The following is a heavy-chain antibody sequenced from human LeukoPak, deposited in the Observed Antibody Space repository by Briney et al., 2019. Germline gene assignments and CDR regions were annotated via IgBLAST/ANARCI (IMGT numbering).Heavy chain of an antibody. D-gene: IGHD6-13*01. V-gene: IGHV7-4-1*02. CDR3: ARPLIAADDAFDI. Sequence: ASVKVSCKASGYTFTGYYMHWVRQAPGQGLEWMGWINTNTGNPTYAQGFTGRFVFSLDTSVSTAYLQISSLKAEDTAVYYCARPLIAADDAFDIWGQGTMVTVSS. J-gene: IGHJ3*02. CDR1: GYTFTGYY. CDR2: INTNTGNP.